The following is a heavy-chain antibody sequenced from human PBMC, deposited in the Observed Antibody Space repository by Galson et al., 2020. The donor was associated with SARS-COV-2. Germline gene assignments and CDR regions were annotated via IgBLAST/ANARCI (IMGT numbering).Heavy chain of an antibody. CDR2: INPNSGGT. D-gene: IGHD6-19*01. V-gene: IGHV1-2*04. Sequence: ASVKVSCKASGYTFTGYYMHWVRQAPGQGLEWMGWINPNSGGTNYAQKFQGWVTMTRDTSISTAYMELSRLRSDDTAVYYCARALGLMYSSGWYDYYGMDVWGQGTTVTVSS. CDR1: GYTFTGYY. J-gene: IGHJ6*02. CDR3: ARALGLMYSSGWYDYYGMDV.